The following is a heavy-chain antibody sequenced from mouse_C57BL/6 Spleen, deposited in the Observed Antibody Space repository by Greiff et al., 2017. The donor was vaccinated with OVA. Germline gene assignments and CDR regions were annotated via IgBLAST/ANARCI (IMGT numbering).Heavy chain of an antibody. D-gene: IGHD1-1*01. V-gene: IGHV5-4*03. CDR2: ISDGGSYT. Sequence: EVNVVESGGGLVKPGGSLKLSCAASGFTFSSYAMSWVRQTPEKRLEWVATISDGGSYTYYPDNVKGRFTISRDNAKNNLYLQMSHLKSEDTAMYYCARGNYYYGSSYNFDYWGQGTTLTVSS. CDR1: GFTFSSYA. J-gene: IGHJ2*01. CDR3: ARGNYYYGSSYNFDY.